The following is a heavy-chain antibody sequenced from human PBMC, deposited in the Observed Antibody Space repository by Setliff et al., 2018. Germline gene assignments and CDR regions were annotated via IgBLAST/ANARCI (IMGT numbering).Heavy chain of an antibody. Sequence: SETLSLTCTVSGGSISDSHYYWGWFRQPPGMRPEWIGTVYYSGSIYYNPSLKSRVTLFVDTSKDQSSLRLTSMTAADTAVYYCARQVEMATIAFDVWGQGTMVT. CDR3: ARQVEMATIAFDV. J-gene: IGHJ3*01. CDR1: GGSISDSHYY. CDR2: VYYSGSI. D-gene: IGHD5-12*01. V-gene: IGHV4-39*01.